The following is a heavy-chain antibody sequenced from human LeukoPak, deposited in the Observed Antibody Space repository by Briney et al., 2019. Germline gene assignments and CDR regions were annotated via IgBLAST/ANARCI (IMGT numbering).Heavy chain of an antibody. CDR2: ISNNGGYT. V-gene: IGHV3-23*01. Sequence: GGSLRLSCAASGFTFSSYAMRWVRQAPGKGLEWVSAISNNGGYTYYADSVQGRFTISRDNSKSTLCLQMNSLKAEDTAVYYCAKQLGYCSDGSCYFPYWGQGTLVTVSS. J-gene: IGHJ4*02. CDR3: AKQLGYCSDGSCYFPY. D-gene: IGHD2-15*01. CDR1: GFTFSSYA.